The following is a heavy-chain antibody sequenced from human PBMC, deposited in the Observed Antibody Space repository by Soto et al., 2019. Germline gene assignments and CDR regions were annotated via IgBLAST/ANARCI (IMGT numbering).Heavy chain of an antibody. CDR1: GGTFSSYA. V-gene: IGHV1-69*13. CDR3: AREYCSGGSCYFVDY. Sequence: SVKVSCKASGGTFSSYAISWVRQAPGQGLEWMGGIIPIFGTANYAQKFQGRVTVTADESTSTAYMELRSLRSDDTAVCYCAREYCSGGSCYFVDYWGQGTRVTVSS. D-gene: IGHD2-15*01. J-gene: IGHJ4*02. CDR2: IIPIFGTA.